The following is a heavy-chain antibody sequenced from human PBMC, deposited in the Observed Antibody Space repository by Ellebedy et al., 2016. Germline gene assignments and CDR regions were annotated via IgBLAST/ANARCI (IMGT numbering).Heavy chain of an antibody. D-gene: IGHD3-10*01. Sequence: GGSLRLXXAASGFTFDDYAMHWVRQAPGKGLEWVSGISWNSGSIGYADSVKGRFTISRDNAKNSLYLQMNSLRAEDTAVYYCARAPSDYYGSGSLDYWGQGTLVTVPS. J-gene: IGHJ4*02. CDR2: ISWNSGSI. CDR3: ARAPSDYYGSGSLDY. V-gene: IGHV3-9*01. CDR1: GFTFDDYA.